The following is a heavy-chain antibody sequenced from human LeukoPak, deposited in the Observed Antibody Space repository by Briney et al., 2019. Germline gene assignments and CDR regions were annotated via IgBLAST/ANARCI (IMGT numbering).Heavy chain of an antibody. CDR2: NSSSSSYI. CDR3: ARVFTYYMDV. D-gene: IGHD1-14*01. Sequence: GGSLRLSCAASGFTFSGYCMSWVRQAPGKGLEWVSSNSSSSSYIYYADSVKGRFTIDRDNAKNSLYQQLDSRRAEDTAVYYCARVFTYYMDVWGKGTTVTVSS. CDR1: GFTFSGYC. J-gene: IGHJ6*03. V-gene: IGHV3-21*01.